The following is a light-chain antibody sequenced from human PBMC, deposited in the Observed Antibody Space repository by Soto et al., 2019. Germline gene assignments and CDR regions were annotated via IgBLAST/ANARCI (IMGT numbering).Light chain of an antibody. Sequence: EIVMTQSPATLSVSPGERATLACRASQSVSDKLAWYQQKPGQAPRLLIYGASTRATGIPARFSGSGSGTEFTLTISILQSEDFAVYYCQQYNNWPPWTFGQGTKVEIK. J-gene: IGKJ1*01. CDR3: QQYNNWPPWT. V-gene: IGKV3-15*01. CDR2: GAS. CDR1: QSVSDK.